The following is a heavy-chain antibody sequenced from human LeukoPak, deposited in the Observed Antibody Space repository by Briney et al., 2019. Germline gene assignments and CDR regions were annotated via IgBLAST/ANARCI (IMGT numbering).Heavy chain of an antibody. Sequence: GRSLRLSCAASGFTFSSYAMHWVRQAPGKGLEWVALITYDGSSKYYADSVKGRFTISRDNSKNTLYLQMSSLRAEDTAVYYCAREQRDYDCYYWGQGTLVTVSS. CDR3: AREQRDYDCYY. J-gene: IGHJ4*02. V-gene: IGHV3-30-3*01. D-gene: IGHD5-12*01. CDR1: GFTFSSYA. CDR2: ITYDGSSK.